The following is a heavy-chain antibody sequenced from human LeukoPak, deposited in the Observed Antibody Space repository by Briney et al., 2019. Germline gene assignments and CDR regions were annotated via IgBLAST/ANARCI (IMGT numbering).Heavy chain of an antibody. CDR1: GGSISSHY. CDR3: ARVAYYDLSGYYPTNWFDP. D-gene: IGHD3-3*01. CDR2: IYYSGST. V-gene: IGHV4-59*11. Sequence: SETLSLTCTVSGGSISSHYWSWIRQPPGKGLEWIGYIYYSGSTNYNPSLKSRVTISVDTSKNQFSLKLSSVTAADTAVYYCARVAYYDLSGYYPTNWFDPWGQGTLVTVSS. J-gene: IGHJ5*02.